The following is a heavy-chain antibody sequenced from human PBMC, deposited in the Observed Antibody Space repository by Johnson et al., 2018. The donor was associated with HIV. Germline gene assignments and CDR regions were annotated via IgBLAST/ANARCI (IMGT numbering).Heavy chain of an antibody. CDR2: IYRDGST. CDR3: AKGVRGSSCYDAFDI. V-gene: IGHV3-53*01. J-gene: IGHJ3*02. Sequence: VQLVESGGGLIQPGGSLRLSCAASGFTVSSNYMSWVRQAPGKGLEWVSIIYRDGSTYFADSVKGRFPISRDNSKNTLYLQMSSLRADDTAVYYCAKGVRGSSCYDAFDIWGQGTMVTVSS. D-gene: IGHD6-6*01. CDR1: GFTVSSNY.